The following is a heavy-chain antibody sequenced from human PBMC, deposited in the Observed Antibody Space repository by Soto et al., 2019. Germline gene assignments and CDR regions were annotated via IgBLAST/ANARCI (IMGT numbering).Heavy chain of an antibody. Sequence: PSETLSLTCTVSGGSISGSHWSWIRQTPGKVLEWVGYIHYSGSTNYNPSLKSRVTMSVDSAKNQFSLQLSSVTAADTAVYYCGTSSTFGGVKPPDYWGLGTLVTVSS. CDR1: GGSISGSH. CDR3: GTSSTFGGVKPPDY. D-gene: IGHD3-16*01. CDR2: IHYSGST. J-gene: IGHJ4*02. V-gene: IGHV4-59*01.